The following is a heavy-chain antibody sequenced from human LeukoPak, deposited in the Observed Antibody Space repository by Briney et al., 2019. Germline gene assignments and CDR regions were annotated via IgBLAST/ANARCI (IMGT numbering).Heavy chain of an antibody. CDR3: ARGNSDVVVPAAILFDWFDP. J-gene: IGHJ5*02. CDR2: ISAYNGNT. D-gene: IGHD2-2*01. CDR1: GYTFTSYG. V-gene: IGHV1-18*01. Sequence: ASVKVSCKASGYTFTSYGISWVRQAPGQGLEWMGWISAYNGNTNYAQKLQGRVTMTTDTSTSTDYMELRRLRSDDTAVYYCARGNSDVVVPAAILFDWFDPWGQGTLVTVSS.